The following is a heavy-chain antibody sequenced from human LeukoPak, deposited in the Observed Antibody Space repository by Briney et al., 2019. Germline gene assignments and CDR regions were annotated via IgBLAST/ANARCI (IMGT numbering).Heavy chain of an antibody. J-gene: IGHJ4*02. CDR1: GDSVSSNDAA. V-gene: IGHV6-1*01. Sequence: SQTLSLTCAISGDSVSSNDAAWNWIRQSPSGGLEWLGRTYYRSKWYYDYAVSVKSRMTINPDTSKNQFSLQLNSVTPEDTAVYYCARGLTIVRGVIGILDYWGQGTLVTVSS. CDR3: ARGLTIVRGVIGILDY. CDR2: TYYRSKWYY. D-gene: IGHD3-10*01.